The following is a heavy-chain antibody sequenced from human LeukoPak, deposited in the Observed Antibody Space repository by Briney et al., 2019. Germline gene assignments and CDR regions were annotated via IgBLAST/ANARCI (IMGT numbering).Heavy chain of an antibody. CDR3: ARDAPDYYDSSGYYYQVAFDI. CDR2: ISADNAYT. Sequence: ASVKVSCKASGYTFTNYGITWVRQAPGQGPEWVGWISADNAYTNYAQKVQGRLTMTTDTSTSTAYMELRSLRSDDTAVYYCARDAPDYYDSSGYYYQVAFDIWGQGTMVTVSS. V-gene: IGHV1-18*01. J-gene: IGHJ3*02. D-gene: IGHD3-22*01. CDR1: GYTFTNYG.